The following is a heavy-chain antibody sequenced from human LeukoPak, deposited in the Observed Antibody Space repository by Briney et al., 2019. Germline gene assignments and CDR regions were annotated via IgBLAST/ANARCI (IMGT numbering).Heavy chain of an antibody. CDR1: GYSFTSNY. V-gene: IGHV1-46*01. CDR3: ARDQXAFDY. J-gene: IGHJ4*01. CDR2: IYPRDGST. Sequence: GASVKVSCTASGYSFTSNYIHWVRQAPGQGLEWMGMIYPRDGSTSYAQKFQGRVTVTRDTSTSTVHMELSGLRSEDTAVYYCARDQXAFDYXGXXTXXXXSS.